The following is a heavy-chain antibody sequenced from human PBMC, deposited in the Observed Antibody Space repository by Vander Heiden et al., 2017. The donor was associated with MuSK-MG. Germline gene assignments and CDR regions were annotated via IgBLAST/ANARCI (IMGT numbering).Heavy chain of an antibody. J-gene: IGHJ5*01. V-gene: IGHV3-21*01. CDR2: ISSMSGYK. CDR1: GSSFSSYS. CDR3: AKGPSTISDQGGWFDS. Sequence: EVQLMESGGGLVQPGGSLRLSCEASGSSFSSYSMNWVRQAPGKGLEWVSSISSMSGYKFYADSMKGRFTISRDNAKNSLFLQMNSLRAEDTAVYYCAKGPSTISDQGGWFDSWGQGTLVTVSS. D-gene: IGHD3-3*01.